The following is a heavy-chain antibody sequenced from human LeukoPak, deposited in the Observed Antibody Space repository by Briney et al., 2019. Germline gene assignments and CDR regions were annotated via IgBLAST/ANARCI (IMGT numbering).Heavy chain of an antibody. CDR3: ARTSSSGLVGGYYFDY. V-gene: IGHV4-38-2*02. CDR2: IHHSGST. D-gene: IGHD6-19*01. Sequence: SETLSLTCTVSGYFISSGYYWGWIRQPPGEGLQWIGSIHHSGSTYYNPSLKSRVTISVDTSKNQFSLKLSSVTAADTAVYYCARTSSSGLVGGYYFDYWGQGTLVTVSS. J-gene: IGHJ4*02. CDR1: GYFISSGYY.